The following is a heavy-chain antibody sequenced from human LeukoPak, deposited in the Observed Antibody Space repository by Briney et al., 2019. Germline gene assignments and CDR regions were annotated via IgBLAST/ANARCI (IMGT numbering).Heavy chain of an antibody. Sequence: SQTLSPTCAISGDSVSSNSATWNWIRQSPSRGLEWLGRTYYRSKWYNNYAVSVKGRITIIPDTSNNQFSLQLNSVTPEDTAVYYCARYKGGGVDIALAYWGQGTLVTVSS. CDR3: ARYKGGGVDIALAY. J-gene: IGHJ4*02. CDR2: TYYRSKWYN. V-gene: IGHV6-1*01. D-gene: IGHD5-18*01. CDR1: GDSVSSNSAT.